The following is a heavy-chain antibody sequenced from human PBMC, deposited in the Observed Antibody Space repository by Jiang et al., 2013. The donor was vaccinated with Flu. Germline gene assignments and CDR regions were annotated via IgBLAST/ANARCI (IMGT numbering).Heavy chain of an antibody. CDR3: AAWGDSSGKGLADY. CDR1: GYTFTSYG. D-gene: IGHD3-22*01. Sequence: VKVSCKASGYTFTSYGISWVRQAPGQGLEWMGWISAYNGNTNYAQKLQGRVTMTTDTSTSTAYMELRSLRSDDTAVYYCAAWGDSSGKGLADYWGQGTLVTVSS. V-gene: IGHV1-18*01. J-gene: IGHJ4*02. CDR2: ISAYNGNT.